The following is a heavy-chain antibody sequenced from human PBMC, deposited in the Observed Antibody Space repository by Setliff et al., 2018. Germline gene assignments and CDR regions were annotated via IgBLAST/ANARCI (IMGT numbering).Heavy chain of an antibody. Sequence: PGGSLRLSCAASGFTFSTKSFNWVRQAPGKGLEWVAVISYDGSNKYYADSVKGRFTISRDNSKNTLYLQMGSLRAEDMAVYYCASFYCSGGRCYSGPLGYWGQGTLVTVSS. D-gene: IGHD2-15*01. CDR3: ASFYCSGGRCYSGPLGY. V-gene: IGHV3-30*05. CDR2: ISYDGSNK. J-gene: IGHJ4*02. CDR1: GFTFSTKS.